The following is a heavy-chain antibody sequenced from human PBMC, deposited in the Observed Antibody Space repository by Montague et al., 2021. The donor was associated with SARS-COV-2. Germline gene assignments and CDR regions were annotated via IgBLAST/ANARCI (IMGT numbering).Heavy chain of an antibody. J-gene: IGHJ6*02. CDR2: IYYSGGT. Sequence: SETLSLTCTVSGGSISSSSYYWGWIRQPPGKGLEWIGSIYYSGGTYYNPSLKSRVTIPVDTSKNQFSLKLSPVTAADTAVHYCARVGRQQLVRLSGMDVWGQGTTVTVSS. CDR3: ARVGRQQLVRLSGMDV. D-gene: IGHD6-13*01. CDR1: GGSISSSSYY. V-gene: IGHV4-39*07.